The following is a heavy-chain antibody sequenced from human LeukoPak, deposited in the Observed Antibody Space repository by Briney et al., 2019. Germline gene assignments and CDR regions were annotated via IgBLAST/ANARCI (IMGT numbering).Heavy chain of an antibody. CDR1: GYTFTSYG. CDR2: ISAYNGNT. J-gene: IGHJ3*02. D-gene: IGHD2-2*01. Sequence: ASVKVSCKASGYTFTSYGISWVRQAPGQGLEWMGWISAYNGNTNYAQKLQGRVTMTTDTSTSTAYMELRSLRSDDTAVYCCARSSGGYQLHNAFDIWGQGTMVTVSS. CDR3: ARSSGGYQLHNAFDI. V-gene: IGHV1-18*01.